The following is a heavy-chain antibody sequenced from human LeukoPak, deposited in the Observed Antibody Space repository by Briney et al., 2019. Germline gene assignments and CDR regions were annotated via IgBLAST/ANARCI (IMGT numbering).Heavy chain of an antibody. CDR2: ISSSSSYI. J-gene: IGHJ6*02. CDR3: ARDSAVATYYGVDV. CDR1: GFTFSSYS. V-gene: IGHV3-21*01. D-gene: IGHD6-19*01. Sequence: GGSLRLSCAASGFTFSSYSMNWVRQAPGKGLEWVSSISSSSSYIYYADSVKGRFTISRDNAKNSLYLQMNSLRAEDTAVYYCARDSAVATYYGVDVWGQGITVTVSS.